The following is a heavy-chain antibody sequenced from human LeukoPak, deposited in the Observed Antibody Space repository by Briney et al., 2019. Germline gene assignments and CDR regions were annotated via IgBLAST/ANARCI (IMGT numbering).Heavy chain of an antibody. CDR2: INTGSSTI. V-gene: IGHV3-48*01. CDR3: ARDKRGFGTGSHYYFDS. CDR1: GLPSRTIS. Sequence: GGSLGPSLQPLGLPSRTISRNWVGKPPGRGLEGIYYINTGSSTIYYADSVRGRFTIARDNAQGSVFLLMTSLRVEDTAIYYCARDKRGFGTGSHYYFDSWGRGTLVTVSS. D-gene: IGHD3-10*01. J-gene: IGHJ4*02.